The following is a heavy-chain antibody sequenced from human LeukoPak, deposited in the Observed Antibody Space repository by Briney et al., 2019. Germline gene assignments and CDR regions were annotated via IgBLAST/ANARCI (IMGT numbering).Heavy chain of an antibody. CDR2: ISAYNGNT. J-gene: IGHJ4*02. D-gene: IGHD6-19*01. Sequence: GASVKVSCKASGYTFTSYGISWVRQAPGQGLEWMGWISAYNGNTNYAQKLQGRVTMTTDTSTSTAYMELRSPRSDDTAVYYCARESQTVALPTPLDYWGQGTLVTVSS. CDR3: ARESQTVALPTPLDY. V-gene: IGHV1-18*01. CDR1: GYTFTSYG.